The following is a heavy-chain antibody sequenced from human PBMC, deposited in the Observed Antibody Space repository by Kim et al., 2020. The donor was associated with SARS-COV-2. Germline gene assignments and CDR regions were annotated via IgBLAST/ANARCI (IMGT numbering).Heavy chain of an antibody. J-gene: IGHJ4*02. CDR3: AKSFSGSYVGYDY. Sequence: GGSLRLSCAASGFTFNTYGMHWVRQAPGKGLEWVAVISYDGSNKYYADSVKGRFTISRDNSKNTLYLQMNSLRIEDTAVYYCAKSFSGSYVGYDYWGQGTLLTVSS. CDR2: ISYDGSNK. V-gene: IGHV3-30*18. D-gene: IGHD1-26*01. CDR1: GFTFNTYG.